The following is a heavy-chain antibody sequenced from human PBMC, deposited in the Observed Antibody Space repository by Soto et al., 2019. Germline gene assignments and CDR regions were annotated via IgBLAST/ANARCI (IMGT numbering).Heavy chain of an antibody. V-gene: IGHV1-18*04. CDR2: ISGYNGAT. J-gene: IGHJ6*02. CDR1: GYSFSNYG. CDR3: ARMSMMRVPAARYYYALDV. Sequence: QVQLVQPGLEVKTPGASVKVSCQASGYSFSNYGITWVRQAPGQGLEWLGWISGYNGATNYAQTFQDRVTMTTDTSSSTGYMELRSLRFDDTAVYYCARMSMMRVPAARYYYALDVWVQGTALIVPS. D-gene: IGHD3-16*01.